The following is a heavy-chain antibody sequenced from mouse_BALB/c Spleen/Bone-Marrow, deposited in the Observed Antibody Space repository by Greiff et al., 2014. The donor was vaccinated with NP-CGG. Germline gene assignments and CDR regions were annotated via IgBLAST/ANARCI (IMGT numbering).Heavy chain of an antibody. CDR1: GFDIKDTY. V-gene: IGHV14-3*02. D-gene: IGHD1-1*01. CDR3: AAYYYGSSQFAY. CDR2: IDPANGNT. Sequence: VQLQQSXAELVKPGASVKLSCTASGFDIKDTYMHRVKQRPEQGLEWFGRIDPANGNTKYDPKFQGKATITADTSSNTAYLQLSSLTSEDTAVYYCAAYYYGSSQFAYWGQGTLVTVSA. J-gene: IGHJ3*01.